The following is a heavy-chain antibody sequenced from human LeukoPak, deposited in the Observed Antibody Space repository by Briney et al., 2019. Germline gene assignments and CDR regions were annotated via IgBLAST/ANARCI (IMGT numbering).Heavy chain of an antibody. V-gene: IGHV3-11*04. CDR1: GFTFSDYY. Sequence: GGSLRLSCAASGFTFSDYYMSWIRQAPGKGLEWVSYISSSGSTIYYADSVKGRFTISRDNAKNSLYLQMNSLRAEDTAVYYCARDYSRFLEWLLSPGDAFDIWGQGTMVTVSS. J-gene: IGHJ3*02. D-gene: IGHD3-3*01. CDR2: ISSSGSTI. CDR3: ARDYSRFLEWLLSPGDAFDI.